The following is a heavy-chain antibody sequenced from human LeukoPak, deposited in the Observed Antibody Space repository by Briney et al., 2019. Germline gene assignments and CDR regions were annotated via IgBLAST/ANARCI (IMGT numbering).Heavy chain of an antibody. Sequence: PSETLSLTCTVSGASISSSSYYWGWIRQPPGKGLEWIGSIYYSGSTYYNPSLKSRVTMSVDTSKNQFSVKLSSVTAADTAVYYCARPRGSSSTHYYYYMDVWGKGTTVTVSS. CDR2: IYYSGST. J-gene: IGHJ6*03. CDR1: GASISSSSYY. CDR3: ARPRGSSSTHYYYYMDV. D-gene: IGHD6-6*01. V-gene: IGHV4-39*07.